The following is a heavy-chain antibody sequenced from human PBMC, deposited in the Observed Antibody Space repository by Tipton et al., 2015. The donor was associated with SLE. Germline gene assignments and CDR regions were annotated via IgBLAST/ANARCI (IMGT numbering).Heavy chain of an antibody. V-gene: IGHV4-34*01. CDR1: GGSSNGYY. CDR2: INHSGST. D-gene: IGHD2-15*01. CDR3: ARGEFVVVVAATYYYYGMDV. Sequence: GLVKPSETLSLTCAVYGGSSNGYYWSWIRQPPGKGLEWIGEINHSGSTNYNPSLKSRVTISVDTSKNQFSLKLSSVTAADTAVYYCARGEFVVVVAATYYYYGMDVWGQGTTVTVSS. J-gene: IGHJ6*02.